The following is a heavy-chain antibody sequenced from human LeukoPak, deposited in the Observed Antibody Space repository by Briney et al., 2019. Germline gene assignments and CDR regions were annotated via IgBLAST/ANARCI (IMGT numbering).Heavy chain of an antibody. CDR3: AKDYGRSGETMSTY. CDR1: GFTFSSYA. J-gene: IGHJ4*02. CDR2: ISGSGGST. D-gene: IGHD3-10*01. Sequence: GGTLRLSCAASGFTFSSYAMSWVRQAPGKGLEWVSAISGSGGSTYYADSVKGRFTISRDNSKNTLYLQMNSLRAEDTAVYYCAKDYGRSGETMSTYWGQGTLVTVSS. V-gene: IGHV3-23*01.